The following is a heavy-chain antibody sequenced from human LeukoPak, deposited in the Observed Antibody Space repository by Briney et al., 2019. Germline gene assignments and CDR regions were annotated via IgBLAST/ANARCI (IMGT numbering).Heavy chain of an antibody. J-gene: IGHJ4*02. CDR1: GFTFSSYA. CDR2: ISGSGGST. D-gene: IGHD3-3*01. CDR3: AKAPPKGYDFWSGYSHFDY. V-gene: IGHV3-23*01. Sequence: PGASLRLSCAASGFTFSSYAMSWIRQAPGKGLEWVSAISGSGGSTYYADPVKGRFTISRDNSKNTLYLQMNSLRAEDTAVYYCAKAPPKGYDFWSGYSHFDYWGQGTLVTVSS.